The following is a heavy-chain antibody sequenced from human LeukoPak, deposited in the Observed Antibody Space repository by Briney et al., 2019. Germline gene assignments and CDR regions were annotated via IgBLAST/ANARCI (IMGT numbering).Heavy chain of an antibody. V-gene: IGHV3-23*01. D-gene: IGHD3-10*01. CDR1: GITLSNYG. CDR3: AKRGVVIRVILVGFHKEAYYFDS. Sequence: PGGSLRLSCAVSGITLSNYGMSWVPQAPGKGLEWAAGISDSGGRTNNADPVKGRFTISRTNPKNTSDRHRTSLRAETTAVYSGAKRGVVIRVILVGFHKEAYYFDSWGQGALVTVYS. J-gene: IGHJ4*02. CDR2: ISDSGGRT.